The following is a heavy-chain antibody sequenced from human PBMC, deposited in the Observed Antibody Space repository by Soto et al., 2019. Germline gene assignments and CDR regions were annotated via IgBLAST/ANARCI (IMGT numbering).Heavy chain of an antibody. CDR3: ARGLILWFGEISRRGGYYYYMDV. V-gene: IGHV4-34*01. D-gene: IGHD3-10*01. J-gene: IGHJ6*03. Sequence: QVQLQQWGAGLLKPSETLSLTCAVYGGSFSGYQWTWIRQTTGKGLEWIGEINDSGNINYNPSLKSRVTNVLDTTKKQNSLKPSSVAAADPAVYFCARGLILWFGEISRRGGYYYYMDVWGKGTTVTVSS. CDR1: GGSFSGYQ. CDR2: INDSGNI.